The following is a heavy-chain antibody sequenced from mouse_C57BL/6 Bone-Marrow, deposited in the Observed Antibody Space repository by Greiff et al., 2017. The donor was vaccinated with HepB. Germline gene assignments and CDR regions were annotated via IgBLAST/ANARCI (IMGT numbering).Heavy chain of an antibody. J-gene: IGHJ4*01. CDR3: ARRGIPYYYAMDY. CDR1: GFTFSSYG. V-gene: IGHV5-6*01. CDR2: ISSGGSYT. Sequence: EVQRVDSGGDLVKPGGSLKLSCAASGFTFSSYGMSWVRQTPDKRLEWVATISSGGSYTYYPDSVKGRFTISRDNAKNTLYLQMSSLKSEDTAMYYCARRGIPYYYAMDYWGQGTSVTVSS.